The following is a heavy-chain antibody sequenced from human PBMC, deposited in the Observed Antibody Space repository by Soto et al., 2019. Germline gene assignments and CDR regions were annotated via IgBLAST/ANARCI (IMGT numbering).Heavy chain of an antibody. D-gene: IGHD2-2*01. J-gene: IGHJ3*01. Sequence: QVQLVQSGGEVKKVGASVKVSCKASGYAYTSYGITWVRQAPGQGLEWMGWISTYSGNTNYEQKDQGRVTMTTDTSKSTDYMELRGLRSDDTAVYYCARGLGLVLRGARAFDVWGQGTLVTVSS. CDR2: ISTYSGNT. V-gene: IGHV1-18*01. CDR3: ARGLGLVLRGARAFDV. CDR1: GYAYTSYG.